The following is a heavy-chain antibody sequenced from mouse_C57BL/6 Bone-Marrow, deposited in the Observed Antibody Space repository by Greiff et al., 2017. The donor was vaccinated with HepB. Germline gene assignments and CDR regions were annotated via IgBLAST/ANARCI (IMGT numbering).Heavy chain of an antibody. J-gene: IGHJ2*01. D-gene: IGHD1-1*01. CDR1: GYTFTDYY. CDR2: INPNNGGT. Sequence: VQLKQSGPELVKPGASVKISCKASGYTFTDYYMNWVKQSHGKSLEWIGDINPNNGGTSYNQKFKGKATLTVDKSSSTAYMELRSLTSEDSAVYYCARRYGSSLDYWGQGTTLTVSS. CDR3: ARRYGSSLDY. V-gene: IGHV1-26*01.